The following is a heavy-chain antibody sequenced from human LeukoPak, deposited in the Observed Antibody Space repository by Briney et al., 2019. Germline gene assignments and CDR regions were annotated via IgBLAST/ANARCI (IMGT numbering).Heavy chain of an antibody. Sequence: GGSLRLSCATSGFTFSSYAMHWVRQAPGKGLEWVAVISYDGSNKYYADSVKGRFTISRDNSKNTLYLQMNSLRAEDTAVYYSARGATSFDYWGQGTLVTVSS. CDR1: GFTFSSYA. CDR2: ISYDGSNK. V-gene: IGHV3-30*01. J-gene: IGHJ4*02. CDR3: ARGATSFDY. D-gene: IGHD1-26*01.